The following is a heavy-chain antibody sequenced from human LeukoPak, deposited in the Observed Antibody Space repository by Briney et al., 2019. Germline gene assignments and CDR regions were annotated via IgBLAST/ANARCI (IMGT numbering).Heavy chain of an antibody. CDR2: ISGSGGST. D-gene: IGHD2-2*01. J-gene: IGHJ5*02. Sequence: PGGSLRLSCAASGFTFSNYAMSWVRQAPGKGLEWVSAISGSGGSTYYADSVKGRFTISRDNSKNTLYLQMNSLRAEDTAVYYCAKDAIQGVTPASGWFDPWGQGTLVTVSS. V-gene: IGHV3-23*01. CDR3: AKDAIQGVTPASGWFDP. CDR1: GFTFSNYA.